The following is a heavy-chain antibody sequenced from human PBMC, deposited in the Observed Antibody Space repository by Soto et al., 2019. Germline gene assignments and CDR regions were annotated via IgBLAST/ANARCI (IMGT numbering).Heavy chain of an antibody. V-gene: IGHV3-30-3*01. D-gene: IGHD2-2*01. J-gene: IGHJ4*02. CDR3: GRCTSTSCHLGSDY. CDR1: GFTFSSYA. Sequence: QPGGSLRLSGAASGFTFSSYAMNWVRQAPGKGLEWVALISHDGINKYYADSVRGRFTISRDSSTNTLYLQMNSLRAADTAVYYCGRCTSTSCHLGSDYWGQGTLVTVSS. CDR2: ISHDGINK.